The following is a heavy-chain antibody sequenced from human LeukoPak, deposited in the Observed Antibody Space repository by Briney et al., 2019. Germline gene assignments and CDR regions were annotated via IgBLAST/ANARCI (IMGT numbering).Heavy chain of an antibody. V-gene: IGHV1-69*13. Sequence: SVKVSCKASGGTFSSYAISWVRQAPGQGLEWMGGIIPIFGTANYAQKFQGRVTITADESTSTAYMELSSLRSEDTAVYYCARGMARDSGSSSYAFDIWGQGTMVTVSS. CDR3: ARGMARDSGSSSYAFDI. CDR2: IIPIFGTA. J-gene: IGHJ3*02. D-gene: IGHD6-6*01. CDR1: GGTFSSYA.